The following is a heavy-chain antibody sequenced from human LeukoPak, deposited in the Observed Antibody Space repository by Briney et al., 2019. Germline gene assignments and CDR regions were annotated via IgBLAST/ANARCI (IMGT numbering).Heavy chain of an antibody. D-gene: IGHD4-11*01. CDR1: GFTVSSNY. J-gene: IGHJ6*02. CDR2: IYSGGST. CDR3: ARASPTVTTGYYYYYGMDV. V-gene: IGHV3-53*01. Sequence: GGSLRLSCAASGFTVSSNYMSWVRQAPGKGLEWVSVIYSGGSTYYADSVKGRFTISRDNSKNTLYLQMNSLRAEDTAVYYCARASPTVTTGYYYYYGMDVWGQGTTVTVSS.